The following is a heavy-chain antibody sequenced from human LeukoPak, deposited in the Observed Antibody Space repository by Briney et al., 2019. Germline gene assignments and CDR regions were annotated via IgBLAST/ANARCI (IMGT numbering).Heavy chain of an antibody. CDR1: GFTFSSFS. J-gene: IGHJ5*02. Sequence: HTGGSLRLSCAASGFTFSSFSMNWVRQAPGKGLEWVSIIGNDGRVTSYADSVKGRFTISRDNSKNTLYLQMNNLRPEDTAVYYCARKPVVEVGNDCFGPWGQGTLVTVSS. CDR3: ARKPVVEVGNDCFGP. CDR2: IGNDGRVT. V-gene: IGHV3-23*01. D-gene: IGHD2-15*01.